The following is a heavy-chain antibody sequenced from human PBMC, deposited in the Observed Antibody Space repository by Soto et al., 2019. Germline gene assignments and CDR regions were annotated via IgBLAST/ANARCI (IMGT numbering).Heavy chain of an antibody. J-gene: IGHJ4*02. CDR2: IYPGDSET. CDR1: GHSFVTHW. D-gene: IGHD3-9*01. Sequence: GESLKISCKGSGHSFVTHWIGWVRQMPGKGLEWMGIIYPGDSETKYSPSFQGQVTISADKSISTAYLQWSSLKASDTALYYCVSTINGYFEYWGQGTLVTVSS. V-gene: IGHV5-51*01. CDR3: VSTINGYFEY.